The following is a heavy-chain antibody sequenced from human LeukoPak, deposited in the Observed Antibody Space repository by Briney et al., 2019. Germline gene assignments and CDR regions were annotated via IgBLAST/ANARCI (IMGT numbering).Heavy chain of an antibody. CDR1: GFTLSSYW. J-gene: IGHJ4*02. CDR3: TRELKVAGPTTGFDY. CDR2: IDPDGSTT. Sequence: GGSLRLSCAASGFTLSSYWMHWGRQAPEEGLVWVSRIDPDGSTTNYADSVKGRFTTSRDNAKNTLYLQMNSLRAEDTALYYCTRELKVAGPTTGFDYWGQGTLVTVSS. D-gene: IGHD1-26*01. V-gene: IGHV3-74*01.